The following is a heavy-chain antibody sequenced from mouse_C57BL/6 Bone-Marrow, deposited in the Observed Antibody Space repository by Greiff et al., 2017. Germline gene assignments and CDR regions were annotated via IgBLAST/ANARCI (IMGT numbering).Heavy chain of an antibody. J-gene: IGHJ3*01. CDR3: APIYYYGSSFAY. CDR2: IDPSDSYT. Sequence: QVQLKQPGAELVKPGASVKLSCKASGYTFTSYWMQWVKQRPGQGLEWIGEIDPSDSYTNYNQKFKGKATFTVDTSSSTAYMQLSSLTSEDSAVYYCAPIYYYGSSFAYWGQGTLVTVSA. CDR1: GYTFTSYW. V-gene: IGHV1-50*01. D-gene: IGHD1-1*01.